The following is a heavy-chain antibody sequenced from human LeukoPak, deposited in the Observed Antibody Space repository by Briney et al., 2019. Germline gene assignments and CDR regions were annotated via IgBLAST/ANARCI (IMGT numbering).Heavy chain of an antibody. D-gene: IGHD4-11*01. CDR2: IYTSGST. CDR1: GGSISSGSYY. V-gene: IGHV4-61*02. J-gene: IGHJ6*03. Sequence: SETLSLTCTVSGGSISSGSYYWSWIRQPAGKGLEWIGRIYTSGSTNYNPSLKSRVTISVDTSKNQFSLKLSSVTAADTAVYYCARDPRPSTGNYYYYYMDVWGKGTTDTVSS. CDR3: ARDPRPSTGNYYYYYMDV.